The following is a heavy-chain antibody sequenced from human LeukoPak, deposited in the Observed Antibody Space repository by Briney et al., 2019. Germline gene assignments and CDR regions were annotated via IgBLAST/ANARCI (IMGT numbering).Heavy chain of an antibody. CDR3: ARVGCSGGSCAMSYSYYYYYMDV. D-gene: IGHD2-15*01. V-gene: IGHV3-11*04. J-gene: IGHJ6*03. CDR1: GFTFSDYY. CDR2: ISSSGSTI. Sequence: GGSLRLSCAASGFTFSDYYMSWIRQAPGKGLEWVSYISSSGSTIYYADSVKGRFTISRDNAKNSLYLQMNSLRAEDTAVYCCARVGCSGGSCAMSYSYYYYYMDVWGKGTTVTVSS.